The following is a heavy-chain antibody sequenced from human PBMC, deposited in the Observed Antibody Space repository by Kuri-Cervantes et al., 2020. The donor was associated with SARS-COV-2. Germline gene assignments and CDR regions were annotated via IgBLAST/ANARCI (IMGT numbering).Heavy chain of an antibody. D-gene: IGHD3-22*01. J-gene: IGHJ5*02. CDR1: GDSINNYY. CDR2: IYSSGRTNYNPT. Sequence: SETLSLTCTVSGDSINNYYWTWIRQPPGKGLEWIGYIYSSGRTNYNPTKYNPSLTSRVTISLDTSVNQFSLSLTSMTAADTAVYYCAKSRAGGYHWFDPWGQGTLVTVSS. CDR3: AKSRAGGYHWFDP. V-gene: IGHV4-59*01.